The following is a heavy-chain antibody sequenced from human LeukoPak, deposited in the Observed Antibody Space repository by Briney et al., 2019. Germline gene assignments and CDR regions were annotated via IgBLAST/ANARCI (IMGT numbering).Heavy chain of an antibody. CDR1: GGSISSYY. CDR3: ARVYGGNRFDY. J-gene: IGHJ4*02. D-gene: IGHD4-23*01. Sequence: SETLSLTCTVSGGSISSYYWSWIRQPPGKGLEWIGYIYHTGSTYYNPSHKSRVTISVDKSKNQFSLKLSSVTAADTAVYYCARVYGGNRFDYWGQGTLVTVSS. CDR2: IYHTGST. V-gene: IGHV4-59*12.